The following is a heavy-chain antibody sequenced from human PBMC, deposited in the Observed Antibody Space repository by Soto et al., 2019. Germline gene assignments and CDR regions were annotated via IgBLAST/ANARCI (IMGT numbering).Heavy chain of an antibody. J-gene: IGHJ4*02. V-gene: IGHV1-46*01. CDR2: INPTGGAT. Sequence: QVQLVQSGAEVNKPGASVIVSCKASGYTFTIYYIQWVRQAPGQGLEWMGRINPTGGATSYAQKFQGRVTMTSDTSTSTVYMEVNCLRSKDTAVYYCARALAPYTSSDFWGQGTMVTVSS. CDR3: ARALAPYTSSDF. D-gene: IGHD4-4*01. CDR1: GYTFTIYY.